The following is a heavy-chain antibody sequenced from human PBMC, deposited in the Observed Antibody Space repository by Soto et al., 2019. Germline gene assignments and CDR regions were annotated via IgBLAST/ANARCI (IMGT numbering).Heavy chain of an antibody. D-gene: IGHD3-10*01. Sequence: QVQLVQSGAEVKKPGASVKVSCKASGYTFTNYGISWVRQAPGQGLEWMGWISTYNGNTNYAQKRQGRVTMTTDPSTSTAYMELRSLRSDDTAVYYCARRARVEDAFDIWGQGTMVTVSS. CDR3: ARRARVEDAFDI. CDR2: ISTYNGNT. J-gene: IGHJ3*02. V-gene: IGHV1-18*01. CDR1: GYTFTNYG.